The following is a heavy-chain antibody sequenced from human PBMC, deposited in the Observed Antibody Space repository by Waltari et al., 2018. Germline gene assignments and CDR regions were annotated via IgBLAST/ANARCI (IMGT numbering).Heavy chain of an antibody. CDR1: GFNFSSYG. D-gene: IGHD3-22*01. V-gene: IGHV3-30*18. Sequence: QVQLVESGGGVVQPGRSLRLSCAASGFNFSSYGMHWVRQAPGKGLEWVAVISYDGNNKYYADSVKGRFTISRDNSKNTLYLQMNSLRAEDTAVYYCAKSHITMIVGALDYWGQGTLVTVSS. CDR3: AKSHITMIVGALDY. CDR2: ISYDGNNK. J-gene: IGHJ4*02.